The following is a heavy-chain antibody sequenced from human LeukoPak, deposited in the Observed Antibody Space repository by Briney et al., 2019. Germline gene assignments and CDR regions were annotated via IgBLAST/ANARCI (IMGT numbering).Heavy chain of an antibody. Sequence: ASVKVSCKASGYTFTNYYMHWMRQAPGQGLEWMGIINPSGAGTNYAQKFQGRVTLTRDTSTSTLYMELSSLRSEDTAVYYCVRSYCGGDCQGRAYYFDYWGQGTLVTVPS. D-gene: IGHD2-21*01. CDR1: GYTFTNYY. CDR3: VRSYCGGDCQGRAYYFDY. V-gene: IGHV1-46*01. CDR2: INPSGAGT. J-gene: IGHJ4*02.